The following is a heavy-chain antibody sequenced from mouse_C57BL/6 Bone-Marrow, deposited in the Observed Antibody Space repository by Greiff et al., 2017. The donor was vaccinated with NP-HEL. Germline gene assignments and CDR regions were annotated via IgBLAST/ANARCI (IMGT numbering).Heavy chain of an antibody. Sequence: VQLQQSGAELVRPGASVKLSCKASGYTFTDYYINWVKQRPGQGLEWIARIYPGSGNTYYNEKFKGKATLTAEKSSSTAYMQLSSLTSEDSAVYFCASNDGYYPYWYFDVWGTGTTVTVSS. CDR2: IYPGSGNT. CDR3: ASNDGYYPYWYFDV. V-gene: IGHV1-76*01. J-gene: IGHJ1*03. CDR1: GYTFTDYY. D-gene: IGHD2-3*01.